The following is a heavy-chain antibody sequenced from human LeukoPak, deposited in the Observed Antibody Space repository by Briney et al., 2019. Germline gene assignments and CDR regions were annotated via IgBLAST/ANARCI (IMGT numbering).Heavy chain of an antibody. J-gene: IGHJ4*02. CDR1: GFTFSSYG. CDR3: VKDRGWRTGSNVPDY. D-gene: IGHD1-26*01. V-gene: IGHV3-33*06. CDR2: IYYDGSNK. Sequence: PGGSLRLSCAASGFTFSSYGMHWVRQAPGKGLEWVAVIYYDGSNKYYADSVKGRFTISRDNSKNTMYLEMNSLRAEDTAVYYCVKDRGWRTGSNVPDYWGQGTLVTVSS.